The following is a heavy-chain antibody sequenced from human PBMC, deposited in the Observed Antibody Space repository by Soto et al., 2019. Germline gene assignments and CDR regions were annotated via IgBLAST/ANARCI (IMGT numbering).Heavy chain of an antibody. J-gene: IGHJ4*02. V-gene: IGHV3-33*01. CDR2: IWYDGSNK. D-gene: IGHD1-1*01. CDR1: GFTFSSYG. Sequence: GVSLRLSCAASGFTFSSYGMHWVRQAPGKGLEWVAVIWYDGSNKYYADSVKGRFTISRDNSKNTLYLQMNSLRAEDTAVYYCARDQGRGGVLFDYWGQGTLVTVSS. CDR3: ARDQGRGGVLFDY.